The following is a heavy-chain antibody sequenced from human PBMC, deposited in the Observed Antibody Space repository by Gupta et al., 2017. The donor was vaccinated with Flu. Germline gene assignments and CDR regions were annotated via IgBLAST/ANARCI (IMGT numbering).Heavy chain of an antibody. CDR2: IHHSGRI. CDR1: GGSISSSNW. Sequence: QVQLQESGPELVKPSGTLSLTCAVSGGSISSSNWWCWVRQTPGKGLEWIGEIHHSGRINYNPSLKSRVTISVDKSKNQFSLQLSSVTAADTAVYYCTRYFYGSDEYYYDYWGQGTLVTVSS. V-gene: IGHV4-4*02. J-gene: IGHJ4*02. D-gene: IGHD3-10*01. CDR3: TRYFYGSDEYYYDY.